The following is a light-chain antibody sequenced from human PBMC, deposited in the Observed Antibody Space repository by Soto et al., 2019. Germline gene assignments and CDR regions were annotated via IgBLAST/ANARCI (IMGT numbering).Light chain of an antibody. CDR1: SSDVGGFNY. J-gene: IGLJ2*01. V-gene: IGLV2-11*01. Sequence: QSVLTQPRSVSGSPGQSVTISCTGTSSDVGGFNYVSWYQQHPGTAPKLKIYDVNKRPSGVPDRFSGSKSGNTASLTISGLQAEDEADYYCCSYAGTYTFVFGGGTKLTVL. CDR2: DVN. CDR3: CSYAGTYTFV.